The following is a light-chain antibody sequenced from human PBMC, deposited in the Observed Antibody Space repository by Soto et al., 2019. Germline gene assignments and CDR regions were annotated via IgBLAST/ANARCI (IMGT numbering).Light chain of an antibody. CDR2: DAS. V-gene: IGKV3-20*01. CDR3: QQYGSSLIT. Sequence: EIVLTQSPATLSLSPGERATLSCRASQSVSSYLAWYQQKPGQAPRLLIYDASNRATGIPVRFSGTGSGTDFALTISRLEPEDSAVYYCQQYGSSLITFGRGTRLEIK. J-gene: IGKJ5*01. CDR1: QSVSSY.